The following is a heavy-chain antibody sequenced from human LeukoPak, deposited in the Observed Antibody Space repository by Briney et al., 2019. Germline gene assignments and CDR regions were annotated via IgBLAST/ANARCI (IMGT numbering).Heavy chain of an antibody. J-gene: IGHJ5*02. CDR3: ARGRGWVAVAGNWFDP. V-gene: IGHV3-74*01. CDR1: GFTFSSYW. CDR2: INSDGSST. D-gene: IGHD6-19*01. Sequence: PGGSLRLSCAASGFTFSSYWMHWVRQAPGKGLVWVSRINSDGSSTSYADYVKGRFTISRDNAKNTLYLQMNSLRAEDTAVYYCARGRGWVAVAGNWFDPWGQGTLVTVSS.